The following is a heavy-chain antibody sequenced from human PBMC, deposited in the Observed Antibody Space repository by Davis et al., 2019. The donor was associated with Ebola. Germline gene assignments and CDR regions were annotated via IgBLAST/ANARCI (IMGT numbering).Heavy chain of an antibody. V-gene: IGHV1-18*01. D-gene: IGHD6-13*01. Sequence: ASVKVSCKASGYTFTSYGISWVRQAPGQGLEWMGWISAYNGNTNYAQKLQGRVTMTRNTSISTAYMELSSLRSEDTAVYYCARGRVVLGIAAAGTPIDYWGQGTLVTVSS. CDR3: ARGRVVLGIAAAGTPIDY. CDR1: GYTFTSYG. CDR2: ISAYNGNT. J-gene: IGHJ4*02.